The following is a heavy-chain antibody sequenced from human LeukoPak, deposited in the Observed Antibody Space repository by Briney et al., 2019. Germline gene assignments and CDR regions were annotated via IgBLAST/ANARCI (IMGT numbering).Heavy chain of an antibody. Sequence: GGSLRLSCAASGFSLSSYDMNWVRQTPGKGLEWVSSISTSSTFIYYTYSVKGRFTISRDNAKNSPYLQMNSLSAEDTAVYYCARADCSSSTCYLRSSWFDPWGQGTLVTVSS. D-gene: IGHD2/OR15-2a*01. CDR1: GFSLSSYD. CDR3: ARADCSSSTCYLRSSWFDP. CDR2: ISTSSTFI. V-gene: IGHV3-21*01. J-gene: IGHJ5*02.